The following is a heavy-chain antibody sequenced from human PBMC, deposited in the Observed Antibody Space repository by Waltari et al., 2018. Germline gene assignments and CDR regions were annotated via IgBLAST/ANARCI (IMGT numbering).Heavy chain of an antibody. D-gene: IGHD5-18*01. CDR3: ARKYPAPLWIDY. J-gene: IGHJ4*02. CDR1: GFTFRSYE. V-gene: IGHV3-48*03. CDR2: ISSSGSTI. Sequence: EVQLVESGGGLVQPGGSLRLSCAASGFTFRSYEMNWVRQAPGKGLEWVSYISSSGSTIYYADSVKGRFTISRDNAKNSLYLQMNSLRAEDTAVYYCARKYPAPLWIDYWGQGTLVTVSS.